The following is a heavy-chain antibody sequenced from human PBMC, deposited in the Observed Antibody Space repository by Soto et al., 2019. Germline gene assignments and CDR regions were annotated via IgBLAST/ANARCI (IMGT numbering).Heavy chain of an antibody. CDR1: GFTFSSYS. CDR3: ARGGCGSFHSYFDY. CDR2: ISSSSSYI. Sequence: EVQLVESGGGLVKPGGSLRLSCAASGFTFSSYSMNWVRQAPGKGLEWVSSISSSSSYIYYADSVKGRFTISRDNAKNSLYLQMNSLRAEDTAVYYCARGGCGSFHSYFDYWRQGTLVTVSS. V-gene: IGHV3-21*01. D-gene: IGHD1-26*01. J-gene: IGHJ4*02.